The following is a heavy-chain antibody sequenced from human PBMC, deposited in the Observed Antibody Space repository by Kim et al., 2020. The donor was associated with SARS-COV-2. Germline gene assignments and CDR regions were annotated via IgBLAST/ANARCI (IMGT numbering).Heavy chain of an antibody. D-gene: IGHD3-10*01. J-gene: IGHJ4*02. V-gene: IGHV3-11*05. Sequence: AKARFTISTDNAKNTLYPQMNSLRAEDTAVYYCAREFYGSGSYLSTFGYWGQGTLVTVSS. CDR3: AREFYGSGSYLSTFGY.